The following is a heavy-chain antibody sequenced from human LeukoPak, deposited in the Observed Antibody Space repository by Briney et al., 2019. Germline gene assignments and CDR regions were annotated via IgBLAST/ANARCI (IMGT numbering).Heavy chain of an antibody. Sequence: ASVKVSCQTSGYTFTNYGISWVRQALGQGLEWMGWISPYNGNTNYAQKLQGRVTMTTDTSTSTAYMELRSLRSDDTAMYYCARDYNYYGMDVWGRGTTVTVSS. J-gene: IGHJ6*02. V-gene: IGHV1-18*01. CDR2: ISPYNGNT. CDR1: GYTFTNYG. D-gene: IGHD3-10*01. CDR3: ARDYNYYGMDV.